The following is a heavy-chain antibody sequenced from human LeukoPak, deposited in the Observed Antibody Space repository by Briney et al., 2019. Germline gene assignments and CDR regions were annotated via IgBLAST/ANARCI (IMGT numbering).Heavy chain of an antibody. Sequence: GGSLRLSCAASGFTVSSNYMSWVRQAPGQGLEWMGGIIPIFGTANYAQKFQGRVTITADKSTSTAYMELSSLRSEDTAVYYCASLGEGAGRFHYWGQGTLVTVSS. V-gene: IGHV1-69*06. D-gene: IGHD1-26*01. CDR1: GFTVSSNY. J-gene: IGHJ4*02. CDR3: ASLGEGAGRFHY. CDR2: IIPIFGTA.